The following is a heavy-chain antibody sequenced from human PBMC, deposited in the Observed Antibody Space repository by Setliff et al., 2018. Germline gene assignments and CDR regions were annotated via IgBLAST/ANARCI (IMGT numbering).Heavy chain of an antibody. CDR1: DASIGGSGYY. J-gene: IGHJ5*02. Sequence: SETLSLTCTVSDASIGGSGYYWGWIRQPPGKGPEWIGNIHYSGSTHYNPSLKSRVTISVDTSKNQFSLKLTSVTAADAAVYYCARGRGLEWLPESWFDPWGQGTLVTAPQ. CDR2: IHYSGST. D-gene: IGHD3-3*01. CDR3: ARGRGLEWLPESWFDP. V-gene: IGHV4-39*07.